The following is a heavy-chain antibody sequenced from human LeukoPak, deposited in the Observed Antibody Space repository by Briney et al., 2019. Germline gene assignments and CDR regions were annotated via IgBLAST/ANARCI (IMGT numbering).Heavy chain of an antibody. D-gene: IGHD3-10*01. V-gene: IGHV4-34*01. CDR1: GGSFSGYY. Sequence: SETLSLTCAVYGGSFSGYYWSWIRQPPGKGLEWIGEINHSGSTNYNPSLKSRVTISVDTSKSQFSLKLSSVTAADTAVYYCASLWFGEGQIDYWGQGTLVTVSS. J-gene: IGHJ4*02. CDR2: INHSGST. CDR3: ASLWFGEGQIDY.